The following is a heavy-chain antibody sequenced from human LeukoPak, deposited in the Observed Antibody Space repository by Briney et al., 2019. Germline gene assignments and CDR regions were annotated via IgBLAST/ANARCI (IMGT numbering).Heavy chain of an antibody. D-gene: IGHD3-3*01. CDR3: ARDRYDFWSGYYLYYYYGMDV. CDR1: GYTFTSYG. Sequence: ASVKVSCKASGYTFTSYGISWVRQAPGQGLEWMGWISAYNGNTNYAQKLQGRVTVTTDTSTSTAYMELRSLRSDDTAVYYCARDRYDFWSGYYLYYYYGMDVWGQGTTVTVSS. V-gene: IGHV1-18*01. CDR2: ISAYNGNT. J-gene: IGHJ6*02.